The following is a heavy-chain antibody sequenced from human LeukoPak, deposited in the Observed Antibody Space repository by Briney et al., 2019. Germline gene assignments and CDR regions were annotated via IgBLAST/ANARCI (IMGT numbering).Heavy chain of an antibody. V-gene: IGHV3-23*01. J-gene: IGHJ4*02. CDR2: ISGSGGST. CDR3: AKDPAAYYYDSSGHLFDY. Sequence: PGGSLRLSCAASGFTFSSYAMSWVRQAPGKGLEWVSAISGSGGSTYYADSVKGRFTISRDNSKNTLYLQMNSLRAEDTAVYYCAKDPAAYYYDSSGHLFDYWGQGTLVTVSS. CDR1: GFTFSSYA. D-gene: IGHD3-22*01.